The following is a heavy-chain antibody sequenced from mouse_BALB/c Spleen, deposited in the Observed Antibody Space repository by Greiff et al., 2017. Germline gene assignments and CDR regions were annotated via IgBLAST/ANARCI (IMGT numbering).Heavy chain of an antibody. D-gene: IGHD1-1*01. CDR2: IWAGGST. CDR1: GFSLTSYG. Sequence: VHLVESGPGLVAPSQSLSITCTVSGFSLTSYGVHWVRQPPGKGLEWLGVIWAGGSTNYNSALMSRLSISKDNSKSQVFLKMNSLQTDDTAMYYCARDHGSSYGYAMDYWGQGTSVTVSS. V-gene: IGHV2-9*02. J-gene: IGHJ4*01. CDR3: ARDHGSSYGYAMDY.